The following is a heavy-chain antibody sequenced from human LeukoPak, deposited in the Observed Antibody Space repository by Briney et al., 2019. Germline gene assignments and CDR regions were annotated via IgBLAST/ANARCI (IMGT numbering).Heavy chain of an antibody. CDR3: ARGLGSSWYTYYYYYYGMDV. D-gene: IGHD6-13*01. CDR1: GYTFTSYD. Sequence: ASVKVSCKASGYTFTSYDINWVRQATGQGLEWMGWMNPNSGNTGYAQKFQGRVTMTRNTSISTAYMELSSLRSEDTAVYYCARGLGSSWYTYYYYYYGMDVWGQGTTVTVSS. J-gene: IGHJ6*02. CDR2: MNPNSGNT. V-gene: IGHV1-8*01.